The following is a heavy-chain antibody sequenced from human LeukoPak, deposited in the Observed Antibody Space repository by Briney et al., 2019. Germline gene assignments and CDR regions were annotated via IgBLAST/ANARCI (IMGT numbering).Heavy chain of an antibody. CDR2: IYTSGST. CDR1: GGSNSSYY. CDR3: ARDETYGGNSGELHY. D-gene: IGHD4-23*01. J-gene: IGHJ4*02. V-gene: IGHV4-4*07. Sequence: SETLSLTCTVSGGSNSSYYWSWIRQPAGKGLEWIGRIYTSGSTNYNPSLKSRVTMSVDTSKNQFSLKLSSVTAADTAVYYCARDETYGGNSGELHYWGQGTLVTVSS.